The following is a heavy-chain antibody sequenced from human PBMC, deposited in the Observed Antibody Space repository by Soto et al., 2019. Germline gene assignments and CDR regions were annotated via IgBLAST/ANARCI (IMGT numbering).Heavy chain of an antibody. CDR3: AKAGSNYAGRFSYYYMDV. Sequence: QVQLVQSGTEVKKPGASVKVSCKASGYTFRSYGISWVRQAPGQGPEGMGWISGYNGNTHYPQKSQGQVPMTTDTSTSTGYMESRSLRSDDTAVYYCAKAGSNYAGRFSYYYMDVWGNGTLVTVSS. CDR2: ISGYNGNT. V-gene: IGHV1-18*01. D-gene: IGHD4-4*01. CDR1: GYTFRSYG. J-gene: IGHJ6*03.